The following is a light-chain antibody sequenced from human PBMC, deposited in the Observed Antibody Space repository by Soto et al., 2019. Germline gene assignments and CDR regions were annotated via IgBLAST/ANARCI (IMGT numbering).Light chain of an antibody. CDR3: QVRTNWSIA. CDR2: DAS. V-gene: IGKV3-11*01. CDR1: QSVSSY. Sequence: EFVLTQSPATLSLSPGERATLSCRASQSVSSYLAWYQQKPGQAPRLLIYDASNRATGIPARFSRTGSGSDFTLTINNLEPEDFAVYYCQVRTNWSIAFGRGTRLEIK. J-gene: IGKJ5*01.